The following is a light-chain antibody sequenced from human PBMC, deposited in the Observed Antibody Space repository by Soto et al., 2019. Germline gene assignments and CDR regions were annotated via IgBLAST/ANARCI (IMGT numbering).Light chain of an antibody. V-gene: IGKV3-11*01. J-gene: IGKJ1*01. CDR3: QQRSNWPPTWT. CDR1: QSVGSY. CDR2: DAS. Sequence: EVVLTQSPATLSLSPGERATLSCRASQSVGSYLAWYQHKPGQPPRLLIYDASNRATGIPARFSGSGSGTDVTLTIISVEPDDFAVYYCQQRSNWPPTWTFGQGTKVEIK.